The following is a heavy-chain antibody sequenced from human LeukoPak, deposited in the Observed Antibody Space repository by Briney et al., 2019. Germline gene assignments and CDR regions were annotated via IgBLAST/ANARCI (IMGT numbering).Heavy chain of an antibody. CDR2: ISYDGRNK. CDR3: AKGGVATVDYFDY. D-gene: IGHD5-12*01. V-gene: IGHV3-30*18. CDR1: GFTFGSYG. Sequence: GGSLRLSCAASGFTFGSYGMHWVRQAPGKGLEWVAVISYDGRNKYYTDSVEGRFTISRDDSKNTLFLQMNSLRPEDTAVYYCAKGGVATVDYFDYWGQGILVTVSS. J-gene: IGHJ4*02.